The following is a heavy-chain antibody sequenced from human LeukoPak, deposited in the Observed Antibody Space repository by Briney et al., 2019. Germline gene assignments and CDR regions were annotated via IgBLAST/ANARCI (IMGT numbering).Heavy chain of an antibody. Sequence: GASVKVSCKASGGTFSRYAISGVRQAAGHGLEWMGGIIPIFGTANYAQTLQGRVTITADESTSTAYMELSSLRSEDTAVYYCAREIWDYYGSGNAFDIWGQGTMVTVSS. V-gene: IGHV1-69*01. CDR1: GGTFSRYA. J-gene: IGHJ3*02. CDR3: AREIWDYYGSGNAFDI. D-gene: IGHD3-10*01. CDR2: IIPIFGTA.